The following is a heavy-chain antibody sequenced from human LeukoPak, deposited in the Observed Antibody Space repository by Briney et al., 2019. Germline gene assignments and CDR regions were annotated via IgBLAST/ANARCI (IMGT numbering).Heavy chain of an antibody. CDR2: ISGSGGST. J-gene: IGHJ4*02. D-gene: IGHD3-3*02. Sequence: GGSLRLSCAASGFTFSRYAMSWVRQAPGKGLEWVSAISGSGGSTYYADSVKGRFTISRDNSKNTLYLQMNSLRAEDTAVYYCAKGSIFGVVIYFYFDYWGQGTLVTVSS. CDR1: GFTFSRYA. CDR3: AKGSIFGVVIYFYFDY. V-gene: IGHV3-23*01.